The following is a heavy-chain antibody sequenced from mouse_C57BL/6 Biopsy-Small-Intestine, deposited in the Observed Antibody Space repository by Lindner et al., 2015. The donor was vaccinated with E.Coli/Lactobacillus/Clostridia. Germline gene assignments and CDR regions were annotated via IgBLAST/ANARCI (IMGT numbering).Heavy chain of an antibody. Sequence: VQLQESGPELVKPGASVKLSCKASGYTFTSYDINWVKQRPGQGLEWIGWIDPENGATEYASKFQGKATITADTSSNTAYLQLSSLTSEDTAVYYCTTYFWGQGTLVTVSA. V-gene: IGHV14-4*01. CDR1: GYTFTSYD. J-gene: IGHJ3*01. CDR3: TTYF. D-gene: IGHD2-1*01. CDR2: IDPENGAT.